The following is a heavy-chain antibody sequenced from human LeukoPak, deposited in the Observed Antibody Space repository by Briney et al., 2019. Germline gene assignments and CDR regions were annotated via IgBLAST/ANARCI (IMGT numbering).Heavy chain of an antibody. Sequence: ASVKVSCKASGYTFSIYNMHWVRQAPGQGLEWVGILNPNGGTSYAQNLQGRITMTRDTSTSTLYMELSSLRSEDTAVYYCAREGVAGTGLDFWGQGTLVTVSS. J-gene: IGHJ4*02. CDR2: LNPNGGT. D-gene: IGHD6-13*01. V-gene: IGHV1-46*01. CDR3: AREGVAGTGLDF. CDR1: GYTFSIYN.